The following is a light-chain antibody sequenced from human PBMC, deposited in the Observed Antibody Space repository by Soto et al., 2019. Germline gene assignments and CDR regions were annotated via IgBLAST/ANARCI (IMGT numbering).Light chain of an antibody. J-gene: IGLJ1*01. CDR3: YSCSRSSGTRYV. CDR1: SSDIGTYNY. Sequence: ALTQPASVSGSPGQSITISCTGTSSDIGTYNYVSWYQQHPGQAPKLMIYDVSNRPSGVSDRFSGSKSGNTASLTISGLQAEDEADYYCYSCSRSSGTRYVFGTGTKVTVL. CDR2: DVS. V-gene: IGLV2-14*03.